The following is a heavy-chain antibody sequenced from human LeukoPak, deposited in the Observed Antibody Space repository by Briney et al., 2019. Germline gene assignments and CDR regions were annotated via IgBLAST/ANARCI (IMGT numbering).Heavy chain of an antibody. CDR1: GYTFTSYD. Sequence: ASVKVSCKASGYTFTSYDINWVRQATGQGLEWMGWISAYNGNTNYAQKLQGRVTMTTDTSTSTAYMELRSLRSDDTAVYYCASQTPIAAAGPLDDWGQGTLVTVSS. V-gene: IGHV1-18*01. J-gene: IGHJ4*02. CDR3: ASQTPIAAAGPLDD. CDR2: ISAYNGNT. D-gene: IGHD6-13*01.